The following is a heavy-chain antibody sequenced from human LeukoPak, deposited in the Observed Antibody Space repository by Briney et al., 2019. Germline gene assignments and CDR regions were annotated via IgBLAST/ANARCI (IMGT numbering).Heavy chain of an antibody. Sequence: ASVKVSCKASGYTFTSYYMHWVRQAPGQGLEWMGIINPSGGSTSYAQKFQGRVTMTRDTSTSTVYMELGCLRSEDTAVYYCARGGGFYYMDVWGKGTTVTVSS. CDR1: GYTFTSYY. CDR2: INPSGGST. V-gene: IGHV1-46*01. D-gene: IGHD3-16*01. CDR3: ARGGGFYYMDV. J-gene: IGHJ6*03.